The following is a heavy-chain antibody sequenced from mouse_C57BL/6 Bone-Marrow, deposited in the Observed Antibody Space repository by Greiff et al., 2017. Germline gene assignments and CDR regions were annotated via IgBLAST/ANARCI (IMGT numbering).Heavy chain of an antibody. CDR3: ASDYYGSSRFAY. CDR1: GYTFTSYG. CDR2: IYPRSGNT. D-gene: IGHD1-1*01. Sequence: VNVVESGAELARPGASVKLSCKASGYTFTSYGISWVKQRTGQGLEWIGEIYPRSGNTYYNEKFKGKATLTADKSSSTAYMELRSLTSEDSAVYFCASDYYGSSRFAYWGQGTLVTVSA. V-gene: IGHV1-81*01. J-gene: IGHJ3*01.